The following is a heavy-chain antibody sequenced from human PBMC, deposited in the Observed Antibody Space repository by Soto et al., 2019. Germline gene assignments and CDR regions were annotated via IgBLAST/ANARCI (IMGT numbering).Heavy chain of an antibody. J-gene: IGHJ4*02. CDR2: ISYDGSNK. CDR3: ARHEYHYDSSGAVDY. V-gene: IGHV3-30-3*01. CDR1: GFTFSSYA. Sequence: GGSLRLSCAASGFTFSSYAMHWVRQAPGKGLEWVAVISYDGSNKYYADSVKGRFTISRDNSKNTLYLQMNSLRAEDTAVYYCARHEYHYDSSGAVDYWGQGTLVTVSS. D-gene: IGHD3-22*01.